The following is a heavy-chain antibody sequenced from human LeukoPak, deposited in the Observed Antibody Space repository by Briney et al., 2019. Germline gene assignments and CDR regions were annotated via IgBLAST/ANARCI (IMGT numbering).Heavy chain of an antibody. D-gene: IGHD2-2*01. CDR2: ISWSSGSI. V-gene: IGHV3-9*01. Sequence: GRSLRLSCAASGFTFDDYAMHWVRQAPGKGLEWVSGISWSSGSIGYADSVKGRFTISRDNAKNSLYLQMNSLRAEDTALYYCAKSSYCSSTSCFFDYWGQGTLVTVSS. CDR1: GFTFDDYA. CDR3: AKSSYCSSTSCFFDY. J-gene: IGHJ4*02.